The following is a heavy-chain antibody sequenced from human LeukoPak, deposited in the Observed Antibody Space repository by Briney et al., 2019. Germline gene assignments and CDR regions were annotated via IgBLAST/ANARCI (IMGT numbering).Heavy chain of an antibody. V-gene: IGHV3-48*03. J-gene: IGHJ4*02. CDR2: ISSSGSTI. D-gene: IGHD5-12*01. CDR3: ARGFSGYDTVLDY. CDR1: GFTFSSYE. Sequence: PGGSLRLSCAASGFTFSSYEMNWVRQAPGKGLEWVSYISSSGSTIYYADSVKGRFTISGDNAKNSLYLQVNSLRAEDTALYYCARGFSGYDTVLDYWGQATLVTVSS.